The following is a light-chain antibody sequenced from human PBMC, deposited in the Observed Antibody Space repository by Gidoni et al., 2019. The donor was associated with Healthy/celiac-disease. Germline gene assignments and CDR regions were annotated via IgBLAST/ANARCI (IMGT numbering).Light chain of an antibody. J-gene: IGKJ1*01. CDR1: QSFVYSDGHTS. V-gene: IGKV2D-30*01. CDR3: MQGTHWPPTWT. Sequence: DVVMIQSPLSLPVTLGQPASISCRSSQSFVYSDGHTSLHWFQQMPGQSTRRLLYQVSNWDSWVPDRFGGSGSGTDFTLKISRVEAEDVVVYYCMQGTHWPPTWTFGQGTKVEIK. CDR2: QVS.